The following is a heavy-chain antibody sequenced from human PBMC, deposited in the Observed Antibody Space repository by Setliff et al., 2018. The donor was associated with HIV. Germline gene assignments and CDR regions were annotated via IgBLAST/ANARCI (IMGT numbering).Heavy chain of an antibody. CDR3: ARVSRGGSSPGWFDP. CDR1: GGSLSGYY. J-gene: IGHJ5*02. CDR2: INHSGST. V-gene: IGHV4-34*01. Sequence: SETLSLTCAVYGGSLSGYYWTWIRQPPGKGLEWIGEINHSGSTHYNPSLKSGVTVSKDTTKNQFSLKLSSVTAADTAVYYCARVSRGGSSPGWFDPWGQGTLVTVSS. D-gene: IGHD6-6*01.